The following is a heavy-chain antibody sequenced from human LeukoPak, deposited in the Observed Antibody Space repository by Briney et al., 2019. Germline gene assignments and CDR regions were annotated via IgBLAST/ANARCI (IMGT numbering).Heavy chain of an antibody. J-gene: IGHJ3*02. CDR2: IYYSGST. D-gene: IGHD3-22*01. V-gene: IGHV4-59*11. CDR1: GGSISSHY. CDR3: ARGTHHYYDSSGYYYVHDAFDI. Sequence: SETLSLTCTVSGGSISSHYWSWVRQPPGKGLEWIGYIYYSGSTNYNPSLKSRVTISVDTSKNQFSLKLSSVTAADTAVYYCARGTHHYYDSSGYYYVHDAFDIWGQGTMVTVSS.